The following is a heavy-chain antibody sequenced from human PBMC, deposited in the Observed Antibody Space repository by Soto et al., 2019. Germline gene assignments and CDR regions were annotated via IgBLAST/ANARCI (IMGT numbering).Heavy chain of an antibody. D-gene: IGHD6-6*01. CDR1: GHSISSGYY. CDR2: IYHSGNT. CDR3: ARDPSYSSSSDYYYYGMDV. Sequence: SETLSLTCVVSGHSISSGYYWGWIRQPPGKGLEWIGSIYHSGNTYYNPSLKSRVTISVDTSKNQFSLKLDSVTAADTAVYYCARDPSYSSSSDYYYYGMDVWGQGTTVTVSS. J-gene: IGHJ6*02. V-gene: IGHV4-38-2*02.